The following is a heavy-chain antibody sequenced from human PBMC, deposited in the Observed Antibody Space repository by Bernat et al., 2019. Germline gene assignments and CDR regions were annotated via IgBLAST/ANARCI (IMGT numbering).Heavy chain of an antibody. Sequence: EVQLLESGGGLVQPGGSLRLSCAASGFTFDSYGMSWVRQAPGKGPEWVSGISASGGTTYSADAVTGRFTVSRDNAKTTEYLQMNSLRAEDTAVYYCAKVQSRSGTRTYIDYWGQGTLVTVSS. D-gene: IGHD1-26*01. J-gene: IGHJ4*02. V-gene: IGHV3-23*01. CDR3: AKVQSRSGTRTYIDY. CDR2: ISASGGTT. CDR1: GFTFDSYG.